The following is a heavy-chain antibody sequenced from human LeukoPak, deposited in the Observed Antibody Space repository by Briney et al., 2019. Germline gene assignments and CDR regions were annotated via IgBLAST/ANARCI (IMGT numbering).Heavy chain of an antibody. J-gene: IGHJ3*02. CDR3: ARCYDSTSDAFDI. Sequence: SQTLSLTCTVSGGSISSGDYYWSWIRQPPGKGLEWIGYIYYSGSTYYNPSLKSRVTISVDTSKNHFSLKLSSVTAADTAVYYCARCYDSTSDAFDIWGQGTMVTLSS. CDR2: IYYSGST. V-gene: IGHV4-30-4*08. D-gene: IGHD3-22*01. CDR1: GGSISSGDYY.